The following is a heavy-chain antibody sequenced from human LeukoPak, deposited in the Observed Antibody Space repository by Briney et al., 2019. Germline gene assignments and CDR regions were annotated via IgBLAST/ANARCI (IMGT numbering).Heavy chain of an antibody. CDR3: ARPGQLGEYTPYYFDY. V-gene: IGHV5-51*01. D-gene: IGHD7-27*01. Sequence: GESLKISCKGSGYSFISHWIGWVRQVPGKGLEWMGIIYPVDSDTRYSPSFQGQVTISADKSISTAYLQWSSLKASDTAMYYCARPGQLGEYTPYYFDYWGQGTLVTVSS. J-gene: IGHJ4*02. CDR1: GYSFISHW. CDR2: IYPVDSDT.